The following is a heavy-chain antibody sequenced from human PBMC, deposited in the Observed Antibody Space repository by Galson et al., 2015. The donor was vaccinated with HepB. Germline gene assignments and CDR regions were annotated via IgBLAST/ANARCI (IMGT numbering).Heavy chain of an antibody. Sequence: SLRLSCAASGFTFSSYAMHWVRQAPGKGLEWVAVISYDGSNKYYADSVKGRFTISRDNSKNTLYLQMNSLRAEDTAVYYCARGSPAAMNYYYYGMDVWGQGTTVTVSS. V-gene: IGHV3-30-3*01. J-gene: IGHJ6*02. D-gene: IGHD2-2*01. CDR2: ISYDGSNK. CDR1: GFTFSSYA. CDR3: ARGSPAAMNYYYYGMDV.